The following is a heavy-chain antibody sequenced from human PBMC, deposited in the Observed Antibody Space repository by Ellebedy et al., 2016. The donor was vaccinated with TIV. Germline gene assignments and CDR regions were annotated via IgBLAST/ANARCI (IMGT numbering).Heavy chain of an antibody. V-gene: IGHV3-48*01. J-gene: IGHJ4*02. CDR3: ARGVSSWYLGDYFDY. Sequence: GGSLRLSXAASGFTFSSYSMNWVRQAPGKGLEWVSYISSSSSTIYYADSVKGRFTISRDNAKNSLYLQMNSLRAEDTAVYYCARGVSSWYLGDYFDYWGQGTLVTVSS. D-gene: IGHD6-13*01. CDR2: ISSSSSTI. CDR1: GFTFSSYS.